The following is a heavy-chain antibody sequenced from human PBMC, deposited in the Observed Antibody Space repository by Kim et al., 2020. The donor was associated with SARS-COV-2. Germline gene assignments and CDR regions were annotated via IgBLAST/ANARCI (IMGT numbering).Heavy chain of an antibody. D-gene: IGHD1-26*01. CDR3: ARQSEDSKWELLEEVYFDY. V-gene: IGHV3-30*07. J-gene: IGHJ4*02. Sequence: GRFTISRDNSKNTLYLQMNSLRAEDTAVYYCARQSEDSKWELLEEVYFDYWGQGTLVTVSS.